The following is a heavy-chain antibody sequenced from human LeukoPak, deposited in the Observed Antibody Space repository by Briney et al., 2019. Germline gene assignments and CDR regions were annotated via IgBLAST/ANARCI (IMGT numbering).Heavy chain of an antibody. D-gene: IGHD6-13*01. CDR1: GGSISSGGYY. CDR2: IYYSGST. Sequence: PSETLSLTCTVSGGSISSGGYYWSWIRQHPGEGLEWIGYIYYSGSTYYNPSLKSRVTISVDTSKNQFSLKLSSVTAADTAVYYCARERHRVYLDPWGQGTLVTVSS. J-gene: IGHJ5*02. CDR3: ARERHRVYLDP. V-gene: IGHV4-31*03.